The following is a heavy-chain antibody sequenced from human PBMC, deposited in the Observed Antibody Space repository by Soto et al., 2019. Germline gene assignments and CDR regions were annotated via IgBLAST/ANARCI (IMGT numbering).Heavy chain of an antibody. V-gene: IGHV4-31*03. CDR2: IYYSGST. J-gene: IGHJ4*02. CDR1: GGSISSGGYY. Sequence: TLSLTCTVSGGSISSGGYYWSWIRQHPGKGLKWIGYIYYSGSTYYNPSLKSRVTISVDTSKNQFSLKLSSVTAADTAVYYCARFCGYDFWSGYTAYFDYWGQGTLVTVSS. CDR3: ARFCGYDFWSGYTAYFDY. D-gene: IGHD3-3*01.